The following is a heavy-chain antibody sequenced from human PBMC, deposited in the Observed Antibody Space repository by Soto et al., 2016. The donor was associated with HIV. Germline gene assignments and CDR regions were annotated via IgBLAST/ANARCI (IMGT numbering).Heavy chain of an antibody. CDR2: IYYDGSHK. V-gene: IGHV3-33*08. Sequence: VQLVESGGGVVQPGRSLRLSCTASGFTFSTSGMHWVRQTPGKGLEWVAVIYYDGSHKYYADSLKGRFTISRDNPKNTLYLQMNNLRAEDTAIYYCARDDTMTIXQWGQGTLVTVSS. D-gene: IGHD4-17*01. J-gene: IGHJ4*02. CDR3: ARDDTMTIXQ. CDR1: GFTFSTSG.